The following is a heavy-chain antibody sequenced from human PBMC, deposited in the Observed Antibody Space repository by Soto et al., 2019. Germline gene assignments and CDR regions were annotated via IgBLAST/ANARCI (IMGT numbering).Heavy chain of an antibody. V-gene: IGHV3-23*01. CDR2: VSGSGSST. Sequence: GGSLRLSCAASGFTFSSYAMSWVRQAPGKGLEWVSRVSGSGSSTSYADSVKGRFTISRDNAKNTLYLQMNSLRAEDTAVYYCARDPEDFWSGYSPIYYMDVWGKGTTVTVS. CDR1: GFTFSSYA. D-gene: IGHD3-3*01. J-gene: IGHJ6*03. CDR3: ARDPEDFWSGYSPIYYMDV.